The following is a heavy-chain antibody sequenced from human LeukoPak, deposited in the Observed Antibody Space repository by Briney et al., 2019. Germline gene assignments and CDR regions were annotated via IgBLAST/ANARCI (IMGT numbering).Heavy chain of an antibody. CDR2: IYTSGST. D-gene: IGHD6-13*01. V-gene: IGHV4-4*07. CDR3: ARDSAVAGNLQH. CDR1: GGSISSYY. J-gene: IGHJ1*01. Sequence: SETPSLTCTASGGSISSYYWSWIRQPAGKGLEWIGRIYTSGSTNYNPSLKSRVTMSVDTSKNQFSLKLSSVTAADAAVYYCARDSAVAGNLQHWGQGTLVTVSS.